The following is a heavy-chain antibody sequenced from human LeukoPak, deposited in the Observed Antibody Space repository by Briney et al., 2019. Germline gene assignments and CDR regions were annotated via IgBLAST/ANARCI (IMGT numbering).Heavy chain of an antibody. CDR1: GGSISSYY. CDR3: ARAWQWLPLDS. Sequence: KPSETLSLTCTVSGGSISSYYWSWIRQPAGKGLEWIGRVHTSGSTNYNPPLKSRVTMSVDTSKNQFSLKVTSVTAADAAVYYCARAWQWLPLDSWGQGTLVTVSS. V-gene: IGHV4-4*07. CDR2: VHTSGST. D-gene: IGHD6-19*01. J-gene: IGHJ4*02.